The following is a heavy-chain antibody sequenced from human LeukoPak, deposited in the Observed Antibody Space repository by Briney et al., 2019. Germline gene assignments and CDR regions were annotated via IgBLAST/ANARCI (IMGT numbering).Heavy chain of an antibody. D-gene: IGHD3-22*01. Sequence: ASVKVSCKASGYTFTSYDINWVRQATGQGLEWMGWMNPNSGNTGYAQKFQGRATMTRNTSISTAYMELSSLRSEDTAVYYCARARVLTMTVVVIQPYYYGMDVWGQGTTVTVSS. J-gene: IGHJ6*02. V-gene: IGHV1-8*01. CDR2: MNPNSGNT. CDR1: GYTFTSYD. CDR3: ARARVLTMTVVVIQPYYYGMDV.